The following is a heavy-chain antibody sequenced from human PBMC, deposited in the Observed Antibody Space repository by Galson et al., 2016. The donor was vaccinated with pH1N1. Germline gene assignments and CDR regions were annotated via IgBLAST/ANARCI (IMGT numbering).Heavy chain of an antibody. J-gene: IGHJ6*02. Sequence: SLRLSCAASGFTFSNYWMHWVRQAPGKGLVWVSRIHSDGSSTTYADSVKGRFTISRDNVENTLYLQMNSLRAEDTAVYYCARDFRSRYCSGGSCYYYYYGMEVWGQGTTVTVSS. CDR1: GFTFSNYW. D-gene: IGHD2-15*01. V-gene: IGHV3-74*01. CDR3: ARDFRSRYCSGGSCYYYYYGMEV. CDR2: IHSDGSST.